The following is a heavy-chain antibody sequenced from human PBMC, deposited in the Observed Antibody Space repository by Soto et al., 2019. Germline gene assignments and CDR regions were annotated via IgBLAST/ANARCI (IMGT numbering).Heavy chain of an antibody. CDR2: ISAYNGNT. CDR3: ARDFRAGIYYGSGSSIDY. CDR1: GYTFISYG. V-gene: IGHV1-18*01. D-gene: IGHD3-10*01. J-gene: IGHJ4*02. Sequence: QVQLVQSGAEVKKPGASVKVSCKASGYTFISYGISWVRQAPGQGLEWMGWISAYNGNTNYTQKLQDRVTITTDTFTSTAYMELRGLRSDDTAVYYCARDFRAGIYYGSGSSIDYWGQGTLVTVSS.